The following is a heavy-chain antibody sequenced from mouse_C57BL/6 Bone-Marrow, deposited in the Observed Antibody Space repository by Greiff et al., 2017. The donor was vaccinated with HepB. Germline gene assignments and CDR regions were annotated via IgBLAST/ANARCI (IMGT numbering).Heavy chain of an antibody. J-gene: IGHJ2*01. CDR3: AREGIYYDSYFDY. CDR1: GYSITSGYY. V-gene: IGHV3-6*01. D-gene: IGHD2-4*01. Sequence: EVKLQESGPGLVKPSQSLSLTCSVTGYSITSGYYWNWIRQFPGNKLEWMGYISYDGSNNYNPSLKNRIPITRDTYKNQFFLKLNSVTTEDTATYYCAREGIYYDSYFDYWGQGTTLTVSS. CDR2: ISYDGSN.